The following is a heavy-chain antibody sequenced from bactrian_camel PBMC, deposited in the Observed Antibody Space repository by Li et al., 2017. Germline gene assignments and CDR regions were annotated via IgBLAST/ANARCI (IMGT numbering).Heavy chain of an antibody. CDR3: AADSRWVCYSASWSEYHY. CDR1: GFTFSSYY. CDR2: ISTGGGIT. V-gene: IGHV3S1*01. Sequence: HVQLVESGGGLVQPGGSLRLSCAASGFTFSSYYMYWVRQAPGKGLEWVSTISTGGGITYYADSVKGRFTISRDNAKNTLYLQMNSLKPEDTAMYYCAADSRWVCYSASWSEYHYWGQGTQVTVS. J-gene: IGHJ4*01. D-gene: IGHD1*01.